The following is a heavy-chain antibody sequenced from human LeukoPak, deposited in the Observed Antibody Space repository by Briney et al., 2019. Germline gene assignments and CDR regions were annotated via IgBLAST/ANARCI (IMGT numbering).Heavy chain of an antibody. CDR1: GGSISGGAYS. D-gene: IGHD5-24*01. V-gene: IGHV4-30-2*06. J-gene: IGHJ3*02. CDR3: AREIMAAFDI. Sequence: SETLSLTCAVSGGSISGGAYSWSWIRQSPGKGLEWIGYIYHSGSTYYNPSLQSRVTISLDRSKNQFSLKLSSVTAADTAVYYCAREIMAAFDIWGQGTMVTVSS. CDR2: IYHSGST.